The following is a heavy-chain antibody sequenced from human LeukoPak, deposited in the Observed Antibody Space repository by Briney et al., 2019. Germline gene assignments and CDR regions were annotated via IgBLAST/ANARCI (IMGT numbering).Heavy chain of an antibody. CDR1: GFTFSSYG. CDR3: ATPLGWTVRRPLGY. Sequence: PGGSLRLSCAASGFTFSSYGMHWVRQAPGKGQEWVAFIRYDGSNKYYADCVKGRFTISRDNSKNTLYLQMNSLRAEDTAVYYCATPLGWTVRRPLGYWGQGPLVTVSS. V-gene: IGHV3-30*02. D-gene: IGHD2-15*01. J-gene: IGHJ4*02. CDR2: IRYDGSNK.